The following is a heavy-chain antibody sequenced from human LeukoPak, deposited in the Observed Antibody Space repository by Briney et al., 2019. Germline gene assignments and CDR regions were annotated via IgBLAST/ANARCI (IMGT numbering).Heavy chain of an antibody. J-gene: IGHJ4*02. CDR1: GFTFSSYA. V-gene: IGHV3-66*02. CDR3: ARDPGYSGYDRYFDY. Sequence: GGSLRLSCAASGFTFSSYAMSWVRQAPGKGLEWVSIIYSGGSTYYADSVKGRFTISRDNSKNTLYLQMNSLRAEDTAVYYCARDPGYSGYDRYFDYWGQGTLVTVSS. CDR2: IYSGGST. D-gene: IGHD5-12*01.